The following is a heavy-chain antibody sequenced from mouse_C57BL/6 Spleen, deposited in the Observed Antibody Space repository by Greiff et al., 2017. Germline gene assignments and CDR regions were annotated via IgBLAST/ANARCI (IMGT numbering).Heavy chain of an antibody. J-gene: IGHJ2*01. CDR2: ISDGGSYT. V-gene: IGHV5-4*01. CDR1: GFTFSSYA. Sequence: EVQLVESGGGLVKPGGSLKLSCAASGFTFSSYAMSWVRQTPEKRLEWVATISDGGSYTYYPDNVKGRFTISRDNAKNNLYLQMSHLKSEDTAMYYCARRGNYDYFDYWGQGTTLTVSS. D-gene: IGHD2-1*01. CDR3: ARRGNYDYFDY.